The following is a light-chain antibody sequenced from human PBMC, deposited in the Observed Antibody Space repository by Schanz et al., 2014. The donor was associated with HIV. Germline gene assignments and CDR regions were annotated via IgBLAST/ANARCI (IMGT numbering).Light chain of an antibody. Sequence: QSVLTQPASVSGSPGQSITISCTGTSIDAGGYNYVSWYQQHPGKAPKLMIYDVSYRPSGISNRFSGSKSGSTASLTISGLQAEDEADYYCTSYTSSTWVFGGGTQLTVL. CDR1: SIDAGGYNY. CDR2: DVS. J-gene: IGLJ3*02. V-gene: IGLV2-14*03. CDR3: TSYTSSTWV.